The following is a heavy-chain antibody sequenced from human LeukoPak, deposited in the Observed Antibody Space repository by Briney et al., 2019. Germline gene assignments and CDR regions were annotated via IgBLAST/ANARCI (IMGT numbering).Heavy chain of an antibody. CDR2: INSDGSST. V-gene: IGHV3-74*01. CDR1: GFTFSTYW. J-gene: IGHJ4*02. Sequence: GGSLRLSCAASGFTFSTYWMHWVRQVPGKGLVWASRINSDGSSTSYADSVKGRFTISRDNAKNTLYLQMNSLRAEDTAVYYCASHDYGVYWGLGALVTVSS. CDR3: ASHDYGVY.